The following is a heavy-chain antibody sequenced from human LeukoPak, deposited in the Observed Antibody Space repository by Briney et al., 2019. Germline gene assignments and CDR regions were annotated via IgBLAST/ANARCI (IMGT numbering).Heavy chain of an antibody. CDR1: GYTFTSYG. CDR2: INPNSGGT. CDR3: ASQPPNGVGRMGY. D-gene: IGHD7-27*01. J-gene: IGHJ4*02. Sequence: ASVKVSCKASGYTFTSYGISWVRQAPGQGLEWMGWINPNSGGTNYAQKFQGRVTMTRDTSISTAYMELSRLRSDDTAVYYCASQPPNGVGRMGYWGQGTLVTVSS. V-gene: IGHV1-2*02.